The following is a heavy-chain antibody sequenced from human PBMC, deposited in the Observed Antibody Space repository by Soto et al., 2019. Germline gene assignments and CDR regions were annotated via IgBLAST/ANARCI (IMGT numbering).Heavy chain of an antibody. J-gene: IGHJ5*02. CDR2: ISGSGGST. V-gene: IGHV3-23*01. D-gene: IGHD6-13*01. CDR1: GFTFSSYA. CDR3: AKVLQGYSSSWYWFDP. Sequence: GGSLRLSCAASGFTFSSYAMSWVRQAPGKGLEWVSAISGSGGSTYYADSVKGRFTISRDNSKNTLYLQMNSLRAEDTAVYYCAKVLQGYSSSWYWFDPWGQVTLVTVSS.